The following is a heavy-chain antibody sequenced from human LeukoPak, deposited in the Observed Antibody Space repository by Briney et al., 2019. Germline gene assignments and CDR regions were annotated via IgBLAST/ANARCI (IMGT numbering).Heavy chain of an antibody. Sequence: SETLSLTCTVSGVSISSYYWSWIRQPPGKGLEWIGFIYYSGSTNYNPSLKSRVTISVDTSKNQFSLKLSSVTAADTAVYYCARYYLQWLARSTNWFDPWGQGTLVTVSS. V-gene: IGHV4-59*12. CDR2: IYYSGST. CDR1: GVSISSYY. J-gene: IGHJ5*02. D-gene: IGHD6-19*01. CDR3: ARYYLQWLARSTNWFDP.